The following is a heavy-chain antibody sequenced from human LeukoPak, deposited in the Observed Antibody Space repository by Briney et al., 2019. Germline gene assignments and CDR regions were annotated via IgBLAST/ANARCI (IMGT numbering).Heavy chain of an antibody. CDR1: GFTFSSYW. J-gene: IGHJ4*02. CDR3: ACLRGPSDY. Sequence: GGSLRLSCAASGFTFSSYWMSWVRQAPGKGLEWVSSISTNSAFIYYADSVRGRFTISRDNTKNSLYLQMDSLTADDTAVYFRACLRGPSDYWGQGTLVTVSS. CDR2: ISTNSAFI. D-gene: IGHD4-17*01. V-gene: IGHV3-21*01.